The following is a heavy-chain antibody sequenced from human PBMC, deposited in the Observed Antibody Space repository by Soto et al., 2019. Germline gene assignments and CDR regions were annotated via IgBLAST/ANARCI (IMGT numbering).Heavy chain of an antibody. J-gene: IGHJ1*01. D-gene: IGHD3-16*01. Sequence: GASVKVTCKASGYTFTSYGISWVRQAPGQGLEWMGWISAYNGNTNYAQKLQGRVTMTTDTSTSTAYMELRSLRSDDTAVYYCAQDADRLGELWGYFQNWGQGTPVTVSS. CDR2: ISAYNGNT. CDR1: GYTFTSYG. CDR3: AQDADRLGELWGYFQN. V-gene: IGHV1-18*01.